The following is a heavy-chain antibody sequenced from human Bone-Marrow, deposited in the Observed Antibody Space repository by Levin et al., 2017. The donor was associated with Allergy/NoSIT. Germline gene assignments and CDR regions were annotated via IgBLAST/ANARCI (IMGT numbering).Heavy chain of an antibody. CDR3: ARRENGAYPWYFDY. V-gene: IGHV5-51*01. CDR1: GYTFTYYW. J-gene: IGHJ4*02. Sequence: KVGESLKISCEGSGYTFTYYWIGWVRQMPGKGLEWMGIIFPGDSDTRYSPSFQGQVTISADKSISTAYLQWSSLKASDTAIYYCARRENGAYPWYFDYWGQGTLVTVSS. CDR2: IFPGDSDT. D-gene: IGHD3-16*01.